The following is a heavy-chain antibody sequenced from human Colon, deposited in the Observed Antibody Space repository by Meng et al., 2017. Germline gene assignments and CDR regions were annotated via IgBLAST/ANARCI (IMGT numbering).Heavy chain of an antibody. Sequence: GGSLRLSCAASGVTFSSYEMNWVRQAPGKGLEWVSYINSSGSTIYYADSVKRRFTISRDNAKNSLYLQMNSLRAEDTAVYYCASDSGSHDFLVWDYWGQGTLVTVSS. CDR1: GVTFSSYE. CDR3: ASDSGSHDFLVWDY. V-gene: IGHV3-48*03. J-gene: IGHJ4*02. CDR2: INSSGSTI. D-gene: IGHD1-26*01.